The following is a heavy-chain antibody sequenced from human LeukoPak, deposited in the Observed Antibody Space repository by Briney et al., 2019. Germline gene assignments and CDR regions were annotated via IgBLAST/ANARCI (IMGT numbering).Heavy chain of an antibody. CDR1: GYTFTGYY. D-gene: IGHD3-16*02. V-gene: IGHV1-2*02. CDR3: AREQDYIWGSYRADAFDI. Sequence: ASVKVSCKASGYTFTGYYMHWVRQAPGQGLEWMGWINPNSGGTNYAQKFQGRVTMTRDTSISTAYMELSRLRSDDTAVYYCAREQDYIWGSYRADAFDIWGQGTMVTVSS. J-gene: IGHJ3*02. CDR2: INPNSGGT.